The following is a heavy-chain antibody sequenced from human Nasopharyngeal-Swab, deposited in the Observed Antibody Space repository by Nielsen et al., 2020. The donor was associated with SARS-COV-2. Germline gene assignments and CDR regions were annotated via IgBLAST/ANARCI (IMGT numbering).Heavy chain of an antibody. Sequence: GGSLRLSCVASRFTFSRWPMHWVRQAPGKGLEWVSAITASGAGTYYAGSVKGRFTISRDNSKKTLYLQMNSLRAEDTAVYYCAKADEYSSFDYWGQGTLVTVSS. CDR2: ITASGAGT. D-gene: IGHD6-6*01. CDR3: AKADEYSSFDY. CDR1: RFTFSRWP. V-gene: IGHV3-23*01. J-gene: IGHJ4*02.